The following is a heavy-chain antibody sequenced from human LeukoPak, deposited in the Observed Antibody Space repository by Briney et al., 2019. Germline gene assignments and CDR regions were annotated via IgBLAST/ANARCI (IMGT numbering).Heavy chain of an antibody. CDR1: GFTVSSSY. V-gene: IGHV3-53*01. Sequence: PGGSLRLSCAASGFTVSSSYISWVRQAPGKGLEWVSLIYSGQSTYYTDSVRGRFTISTDTSKNTLYLQMNSLRAEDTAIYYCAKGPNGSGSYVRYWGQGMLVTVSS. D-gene: IGHD3-10*01. J-gene: IGHJ4*02. CDR2: IYSGQST. CDR3: AKGPNGSGSYVRY.